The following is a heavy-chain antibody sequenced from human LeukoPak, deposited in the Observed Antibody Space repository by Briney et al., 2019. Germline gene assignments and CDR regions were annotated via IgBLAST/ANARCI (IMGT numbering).Heavy chain of an antibody. D-gene: IGHD3-10*01. Sequence: SQALSLTCAISGDRVSINRASWHWIRQSPSGGLQWLGRAYYRSKWYYDYAVSVESRITINLHTSKNQFCLQLNSVTPEDTAVYYCARAGYYFDYWGQGTLVTVSS. CDR3: ARAGYYFDY. CDR1: GDRVSINRAS. J-gene: IGHJ4*02. V-gene: IGHV6-1*01. CDR2: AYYRSKWYY.